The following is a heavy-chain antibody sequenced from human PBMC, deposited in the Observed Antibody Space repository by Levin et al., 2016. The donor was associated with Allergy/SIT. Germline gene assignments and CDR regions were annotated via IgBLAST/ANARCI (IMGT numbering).Heavy chain of an antibody. CDR2: INPNSDAK. D-gene: IGHD3-3*02. J-gene: IGHJ4*02. Sequence: WVRQAPGQGLEWMGWINPNSDAKNYAQKFQGRVTMTRDTSISTAYMEAYMELSRLRSDDTAVYYCARGPLAPFSFDFWGQGTLVTVSS. V-gene: IGHV1-2*02. CDR3: ARGPLAPFSFDF.